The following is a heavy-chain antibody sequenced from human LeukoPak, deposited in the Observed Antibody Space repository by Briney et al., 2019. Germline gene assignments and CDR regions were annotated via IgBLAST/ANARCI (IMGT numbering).Heavy chain of an antibody. CDR1: GYTFTIYG. CDR2: IDPKSDVT. CDR3: ARAGRSTFGVLNYCFDY. D-gene: IGHD3-10*01. V-gene: IGHV1-2*02. Sequence: GASVKVSCNASGYTFTIYGMNWVRQAPGQGLEWMGWIDPKSDVTNYAQKFQGRVAMTRDTSISTAYMELSRLIYDDTAVYYCARAGRSTFGVLNYCFDYWGQGALVTVSS. J-gene: IGHJ4*02.